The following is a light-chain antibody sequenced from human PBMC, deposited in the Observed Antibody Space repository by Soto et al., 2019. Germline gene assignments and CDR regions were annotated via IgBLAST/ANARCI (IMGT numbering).Light chain of an antibody. V-gene: IGKV4-1*01. CDR1: QSVLYSSTNRNY. CDR3: QQFYTTPLT. Sequence: DIVMPQSPNSLAVSLGGRASINCSSRQSVLYSSTNRNYLAWYQQKPGQPPKLLIYWASSRESGVPDRFSGSGSGTDFTLIISSLQTEDVAVYYCQQFYTTPLTFGGGTKVDIK. CDR2: WAS. J-gene: IGKJ4*01.